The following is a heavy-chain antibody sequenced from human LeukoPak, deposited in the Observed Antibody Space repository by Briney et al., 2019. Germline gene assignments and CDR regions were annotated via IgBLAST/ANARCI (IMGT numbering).Heavy chain of an antibody. J-gene: IGHJ5*02. CDR1: GGSFSGYY. Sequence: SETLSLTSAVYGGSFSGYYWSWIRQPPGKGLEWIGEINHSGSTNYNPSLKSRVTISVDTSKNQFSLKLSSVAAADTAVYYYARTSIYYDSSGYRSWGQGTLVTVSS. D-gene: IGHD3-22*01. V-gene: IGHV4-34*01. CDR3: ARTSIYYDSSGYRS. CDR2: INHSGST.